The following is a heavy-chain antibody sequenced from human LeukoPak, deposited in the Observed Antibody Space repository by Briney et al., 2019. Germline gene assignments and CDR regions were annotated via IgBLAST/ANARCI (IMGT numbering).Heavy chain of an antibody. J-gene: IGHJ5*02. CDR3: ARSFRVAKNWFDP. CDR2: INPNSGGT. D-gene: IGHD3-3*02. Sequence: ASVKVSCKVSGYTFTGYYMHWVRQAPGQGLEWMGWINPNSGGTNYAQKFQGRVTMTRDTSISTAYMELSRLRSDDTAVYYCARSFRVAKNWFDPWGQGTLVTVSS. CDR1: GYTFTGYY. V-gene: IGHV1-2*02.